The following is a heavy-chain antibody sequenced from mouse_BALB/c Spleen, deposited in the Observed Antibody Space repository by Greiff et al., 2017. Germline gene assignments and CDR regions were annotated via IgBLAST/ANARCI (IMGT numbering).Heavy chain of an antibody. CDR3: ARGGFITTAYAMDD. D-gene: IGHD1-2*01. V-gene: IGHV5-4*02. Sequence: EVQRVESGGGLVKPGGSLKLSCAASGFTFSDYYMYWVRQTPEKRLEWVATISDGGSYTYYPDSVKGRFTISRDNAKNNLYLQMSSLKSEDTAMYYCARGGFITTAYAMDDWGQGTSVTVSS. CDR2: ISDGGSYT. J-gene: IGHJ4*01. CDR1: GFTFSDYY.